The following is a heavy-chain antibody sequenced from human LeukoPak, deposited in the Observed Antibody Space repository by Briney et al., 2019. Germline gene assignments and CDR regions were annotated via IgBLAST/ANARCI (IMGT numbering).Heavy chain of an antibody. V-gene: IGHV3-23*01. CDR3: AKGPLIEVAGTTWDY. D-gene: IGHD6-19*01. Sequence: GGSLRLSCAASGFTFSSCAMSWVRQAPGKGLEWVSAISGSAVSTYYADSVKGRFSISRDNSKNTLYLQMNSLRAEDTAVYYCAKGPLIEVAGTTWDYWGQGTLVTVSS. CDR1: GFTFSSCA. CDR2: ISGSAVST. J-gene: IGHJ4*02.